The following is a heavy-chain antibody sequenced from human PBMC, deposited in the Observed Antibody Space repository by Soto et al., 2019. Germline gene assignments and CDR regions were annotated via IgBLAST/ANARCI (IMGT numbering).Heavy chain of an antibody. V-gene: IGHV3-30-3*01. CDR3: ARAGYSSGWYGPDAFDI. D-gene: IGHD6-19*01. J-gene: IGHJ3*02. CDR2: ISYDGSNK. CDR1: GFTFSSYA. Sequence: GGSLRLSCAASGFTFSSYAMHWVRQAPGKGLEWVAVISYDGSNKYYADSVKGRFTISRDNSKNTLYLQMNSLRAEDTAVYYCARAGYSSGWYGPDAFDIWGKGTMVTVSS.